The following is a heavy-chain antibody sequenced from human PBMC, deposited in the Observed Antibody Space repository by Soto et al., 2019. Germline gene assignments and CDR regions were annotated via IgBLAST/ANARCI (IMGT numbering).Heavy chain of an antibody. V-gene: IGHV3-21*01. Sequence: PGGSLRLSCAASGFTFSSYSMNWVRQAPGKGLEWVSSISSSSSYIYYADSVKGRFTISRDNAKNSLYLQMNSLRAEDTAVYYCARDDDQLRYFAWVPRHDAFDIWGQGTMVTVSS. CDR3: ARDDDQLRYFAWVPRHDAFDI. D-gene: IGHD3-9*01. CDR2: ISSSSSYI. CDR1: GFTFSSYS. J-gene: IGHJ3*02.